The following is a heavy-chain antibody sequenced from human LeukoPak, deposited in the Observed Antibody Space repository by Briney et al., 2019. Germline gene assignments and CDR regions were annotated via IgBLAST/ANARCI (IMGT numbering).Heavy chain of an antibody. CDR3: ARDYTLTIGPTTYFQQ. J-gene: IGHJ1*01. D-gene: IGHD1-26*01. Sequence: ASVKVSCKTSGYIFSIYAIIWVRQAPGQGLELMGWIETNTGNPTYAQGFTGRFVFSLDTSVSTAYLQISSLKAEDTAVYYCARDYTLTIGPTTYFQQWGQGPLVPVSS. V-gene: IGHV7-4-1*02. CDR2: IETNTGNP. CDR1: GYIFSIYA.